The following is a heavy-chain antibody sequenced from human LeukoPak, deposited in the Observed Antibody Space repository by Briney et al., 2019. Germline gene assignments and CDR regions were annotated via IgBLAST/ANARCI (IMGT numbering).Heavy chain of an antibody. V-gene: IGHV4-39*01. CDR3: ASPSISSSTYDY. Sequence: SETLSLTCTVSGGSISSSTYYWGWLRQPPGKRLEWIGSINYSGNTYYNPSLKSRVTISVDTSKNQFSLRLSSVTAADTAVYYCASPSISSSTYDYWGQGTLVTVSS. D-gene: IGHD6-6*01. CDR1: GGSISSSTYY. CDR2: INYSGNT. J-gene: IGHJ4*02.